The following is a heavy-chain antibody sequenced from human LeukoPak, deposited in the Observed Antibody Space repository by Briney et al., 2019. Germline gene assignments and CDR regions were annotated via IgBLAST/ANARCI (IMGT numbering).Heavy chain of an antibody. CDR1: GYSISSGYY. V-gene: IGHV4-38-2*02. Sequence: SETLSLTCTVSGYSISSGYYWGWIRQPPGKGLEWIGSGSTYYNPSLKSRVTISVDTSKNQFSLKLSSVTAADTAVYYCARFNVGVVPAARRADYWGQGTLVTVSS. CDR3: ARFNVGVVPAARRADY. CDR2: SGST. D-gene: IGHD2-2*01. J-gene: IGHJ4*02.